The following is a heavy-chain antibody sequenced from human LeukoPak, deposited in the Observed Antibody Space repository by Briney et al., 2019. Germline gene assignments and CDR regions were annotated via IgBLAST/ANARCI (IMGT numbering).Heavy chain of an antibody. CDR3: ARSPAGGGY. CDR1: GGSISSSSYY. Sequence: SETLSLTCTVSGGSISSSSYYWGWIRQPPGKGLEWIGSIYYSGSTYYNPSLKSRVTISVDTSKNQFSLKLSSVTAADTAVYYCARSPAGGGYWGQGTLVTVSS. CDR2: IYYSGST. D-gene: IGHD2-2*01. V-gene: IGHV4-39*01. J-gene: IGHJ4*02.